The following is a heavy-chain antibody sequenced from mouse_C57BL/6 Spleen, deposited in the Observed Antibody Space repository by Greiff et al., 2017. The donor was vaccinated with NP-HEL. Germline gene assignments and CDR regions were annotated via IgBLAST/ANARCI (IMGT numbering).Heavy chain of an antibody. Sequence: EVQLQQSGPELVKPGASVKISCKASGYTFTDYYMNWVKQSHGKSLEWIGDINPNNGGTSYNQKFKGKATLTVDKSSSTAYMELRSLTSEDSAVYDGARSGDYVLYCEDWGQGTTLTVSS. CDR3: ARSGDYVLYCED. CDR1: GYTFTDYY. CDR2: INPNNGGT. D-gene: IGHD2-4*01. V-gene: IGHV1-26*01. J-gene: IGHJ2*01.